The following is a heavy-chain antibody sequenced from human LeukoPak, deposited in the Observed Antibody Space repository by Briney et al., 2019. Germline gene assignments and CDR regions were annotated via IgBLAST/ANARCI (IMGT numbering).Heavy chain of an antibody. CDR3: ASPITIFGVTPWHFDN. J-gene: IGHJ4*02. CDR1: GFTFSSYS. D-gene: IGHD3-3*01. CDR2: ISSGSNTI. Sequence: GGSLRLSCAASGFTFSSYSMNWVRQAPGKGLEWVSYISSGSNTIYYADSVKGRFTISRDNAKNSLYLQMNSLRAEDTAVYYCASPITIFGVTPWHFDNWGQGTLVTVSS. V-gene: IGHV3-48*01.